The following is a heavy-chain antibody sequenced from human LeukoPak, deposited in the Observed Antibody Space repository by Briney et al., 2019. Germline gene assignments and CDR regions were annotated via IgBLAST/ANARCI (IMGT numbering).Heavy chain of an antibody. Sequence: ASVKVSSKVSGYTLTELSMHWVRRAPGKGLEWMGGFDPEDGETIYAQKFQGRVTMTEDTSTDTAYMELSSLRSEDTAVYYCATLLLGILWFDPWGQGTLVTVSS. CDR1: GYTLTELS. J-gene: IGHJ5*02. V-gene: IGHV1-24*01. D-gene: IGHD7-27*01. CDR3: ATLLLGILWFDP. CDR2: FDPEDGET.